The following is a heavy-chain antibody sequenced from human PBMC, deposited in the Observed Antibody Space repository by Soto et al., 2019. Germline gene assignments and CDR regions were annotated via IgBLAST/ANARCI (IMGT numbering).Heavy chain of an antibody. CDR1: GFTFDNYA. V-gene: IGHV3-9*01. J-gene: IGHJ3*02. CDR3: VKDSFDYLEYLGMDTFDI. Sequence: EVHLVESGGHLVQPGRSLRLSCTASGFTFDNYAMHWVRQAPGKGLEWVSGITWNSGYIGYADSVAGRFTLSRDNAKNSLHLQMNSLRPEDTALYYCVKDSFDYLEYLGMDTFDIWGQGTMVTVSS. D-gene: IGHD3-16*01. CDR2: ITWNSGYI.